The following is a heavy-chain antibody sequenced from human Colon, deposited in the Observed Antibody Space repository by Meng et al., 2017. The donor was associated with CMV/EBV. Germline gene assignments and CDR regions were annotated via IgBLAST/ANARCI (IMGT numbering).Heavy chain of an antibody. CDR2: VRAGGTA. Sequence: EVLLVEAGGGLVKPGGSLRLSCAASGFTFVHAWMSWVRQAPGTGLEWVARVRAGGTADYAAPVKGRFTVGRDDSTNTVYLQMNNLLSNDTAAYYCVTDYPERTAQIDNWGQGTLVTVSS. CDR3: VTDYPERTAQIDN. V-gene: IGHV3-15*01. D-gene: IGHD1/OR15-1a*01. J-gene: IGHJ4*02. CDR1: GFTFVHAW.